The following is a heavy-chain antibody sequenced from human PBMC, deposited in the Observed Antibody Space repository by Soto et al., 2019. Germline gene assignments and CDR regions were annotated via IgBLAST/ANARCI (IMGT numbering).Heavy chain of an antibody. CDR1: GGSIISSSYY. V-gene: IGHV4-39*01. CDR2: IYYSGIT. J-gene: IGHJ6*02. CDR3: ARTYGMDV. Sequence: SATLSLTSTVSGGSIISSSYYWGWIRQPPGKGLEWIGSIYYSGITYYNPSLKSRVTISVDTSKNQFSLKLSSVTAADTAVYYCARTYGMDVWGQGTTVTVSS.